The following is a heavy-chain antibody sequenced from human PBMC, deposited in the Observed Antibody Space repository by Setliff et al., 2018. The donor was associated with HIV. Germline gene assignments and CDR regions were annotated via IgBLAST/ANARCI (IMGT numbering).Heavy chain of an antibody. J-gene: IGHJ3*02. CDR3: ARGDTYYHDRSGYVKSALDAFDI. Sequence: SETLSLTCTVSGGSISSYYWSWIRQPAGKGLEWTGHIYTSGSTNYNPSLKSRVSISIDTSKNQFSLKVNSVTAADTAVYHCARGDTYYHDRSGYVKSALDAFDIWGRGTLVTVSS. CDR2: IYTSGST. CDR1: GGSISSYY. V-gene: IGHV4-4*07. D-gene: IGHD3-22*01.